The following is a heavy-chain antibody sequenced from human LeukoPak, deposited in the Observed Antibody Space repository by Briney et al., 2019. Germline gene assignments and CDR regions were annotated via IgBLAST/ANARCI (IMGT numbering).Heavy chain of an antibody. V-gene: IGHV1-18*01. CDR1: GYTFTSYG. CDR2: ISAYNGNT. Sequence: ASVKVSCKASGYTFTSYGISRVRQAPGQGLEWMGWISAYNGNTNYAQKLQGRVTMTTDTSTSTAYMELRSLRSDDTAVYYCARVRQLGYYYYYGMDVWGQGTTVTVSS. CDR3: ARVRQLGYYYYYGMDV. D-gene: IGHD6-13*01. J-gene: IGHJ6*02.